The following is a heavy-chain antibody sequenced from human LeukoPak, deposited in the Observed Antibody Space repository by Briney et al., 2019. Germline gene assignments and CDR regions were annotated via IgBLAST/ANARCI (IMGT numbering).Heavy chain of an antibody. CDR1: GGSISSGFYY. CDR3: ARYCSSTKCPFDY. CDR2: IHHSGTA. J-gene: IGHJ4*02. Sequence: SQTLSLTCTVSGGSISSGFYYWSWIRQHPGKGLEWVGYIHHSGTALYNPSLKSRVTISMDTSKNEFSLRLSAVTDADTAVYYCARYCSSTKCPFDYWGQGTLVTVSS. V-gene: IGHV4-31*03. D-gene: IGHD2-2*01.